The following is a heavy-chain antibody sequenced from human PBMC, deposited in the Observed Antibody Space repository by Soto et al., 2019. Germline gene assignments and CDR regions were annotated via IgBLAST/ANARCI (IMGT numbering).Heavy chain of an antibody. CDR3: ARGQSVYYVWRGYYMPAFDM. J-gene: IGHJ3*02. Sequence: PSETLSLTCAVYGGSFSGYYWSWIRQPPGKGLEWNGEINHSGSTNYNPALKSRVTISVDTSKNQFSLKLSSVTAADTAVYYCARGQSVYYVWRGYYMPAFDMCGQGTMVTVSS. D-gene: IGHD3-10*01. V-gene: IGHV4-34*01. CDR2: INHSGST. CDR1: GGSFSGYY.